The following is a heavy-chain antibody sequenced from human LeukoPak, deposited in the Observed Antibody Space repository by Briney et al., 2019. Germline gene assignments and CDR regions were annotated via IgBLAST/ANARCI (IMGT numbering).Heavy chain of an antibody. D-gene: IGHD2-21*02. CDR1: GFTFSSYA. V-gene: IGHV3-23*01. CDR3: TKEIVVVTAGAKYYFDY. CDR2: ISGSGGST. J-gene: IGHJ4*02. Sequence: GGSLRLSCAASGFTFSSYAMSWVRQAPGKGLEWVSAISGSGGSTYYADSVKGRFTISRDNAKKSLYLEMNSLRAEDTAVYYCTKEIVVVTAGAKYYFDYWGQGTLVTVSS.